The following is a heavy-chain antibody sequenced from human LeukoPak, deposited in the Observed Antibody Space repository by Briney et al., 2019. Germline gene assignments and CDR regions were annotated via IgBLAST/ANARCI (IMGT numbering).Heavy chain of an antibody. CDR3: ARPRGYSYALDY. D-gene: IGHD5-18*01. J-gene: IGHJ4*02. Sequence: PSETLSLTCTVSGGSISSYYWSWIRQPPGKGLEWIGYIYYSGSTNYNPSLKSRVTISVDTSKNQFSLKLSSVTAADTAVYYCARPRGYSYALDYWGQGTLVTVSS. V-gene: IGHV4-59*01. CDR2: IYYSGST. CDR1: GGSISSYY.